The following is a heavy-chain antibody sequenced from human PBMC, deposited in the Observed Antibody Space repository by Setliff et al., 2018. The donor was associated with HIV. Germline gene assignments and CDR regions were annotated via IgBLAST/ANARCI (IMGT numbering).Heavy chain of an antibody. V-gene: IGHV4-61*09. CDR3: ARRLYYYDSSGRNYDAFDI. CDR2: IYTSGST. D-gene: IGHD3-22*01. J-gene: IGHJ3*02. CDR1: GGSISSGSYY. Sequence: SETLSLTCTVSGGSISSGSYYWSWIRQPAGKGLEWIGHIYTSGSTNYNPSLKSRVTISVDTSKNQFSLKLSSVTAADTAVYYCARRLYYYDSSGRNYDAFDIWGQGTMVTVSS.